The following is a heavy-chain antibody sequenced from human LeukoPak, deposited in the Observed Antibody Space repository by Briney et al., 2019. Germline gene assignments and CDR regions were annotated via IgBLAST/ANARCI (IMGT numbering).Heavy chain of an antibody. Sequence: GGSLTLSCAASGFTVSRYSMSWLGQAPGKGLEGVAGISGSGGSTYYPDSAKGRFTISRGNAKNPLYLQMNSLGADETALYLLSDLGITMNGGVWGKGGKVSISS. CDR2: ISGSGGST. CDR1: GFTVSRYS. D-gene: IGHD3-10*02. CDR3: SDLGITMNGGV. J-gene: IGHJ6*01. V-gene: IGHV3-23*01.